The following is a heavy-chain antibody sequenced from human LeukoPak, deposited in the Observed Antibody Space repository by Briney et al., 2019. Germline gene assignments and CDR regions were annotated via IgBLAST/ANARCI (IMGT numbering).Heavy chain of an antibody. CDR2: IWYDGSNK. CDR1: GLTFSSYG. Sequence: GGSLRLSCAASGLTFSSYGMHWVRQAPGKGLEWVAVIWYDGSNKYCADSVKGRFTISRDNSKNTLYLQMNSLRAEDTAVYYCARGAYDSSGYYDYWGQGTLVTVSS. D-gene: IGHD3-22*01. J-gene: IGHJ4*02. V-gene: IGHV3-33*01. CDR3: ARGAYDSSGYYDY.